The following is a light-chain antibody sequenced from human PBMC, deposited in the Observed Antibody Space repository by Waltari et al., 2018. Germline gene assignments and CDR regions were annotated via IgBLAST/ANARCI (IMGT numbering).Light chain of an antibody. CDR1: SSDVGGYNY. Sequence: QSALTQPASVSGSPGQSITISCTGTSSDVGGYNYVSWYQQHPGNAPKLMIYEVSNRPSGVSNRFLGSKYGNTASLTISGIPAEDDADYYCSADTSSSTYVFGTGTKVTAL. V-gene: IGLV2-14*01. CDR2: EVS. CDR3: SADTSSSTYV. J-gene: IGLJ1*01.